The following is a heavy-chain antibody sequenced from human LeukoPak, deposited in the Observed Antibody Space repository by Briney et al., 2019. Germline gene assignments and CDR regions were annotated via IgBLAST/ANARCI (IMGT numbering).Heavy chain of an antibody. V-gene: IGHV1-2*02. D-gene: IGHD6-19*01. Sequence: ASVTVSCTASGYTFTGYYMHWVRQAPGQGLEWMGWINPNSGGTNYAQKFQGRVTMTRDTSISTAYMELSRLRSDDTAVYYCARVQWTGAFDIWGQGTMVTVSS. CDR1: GYTFTGYY. CDR3: ARVQWTGAFDI. CDR2: INPNSGGT. J-gene: IGHJ3*02.